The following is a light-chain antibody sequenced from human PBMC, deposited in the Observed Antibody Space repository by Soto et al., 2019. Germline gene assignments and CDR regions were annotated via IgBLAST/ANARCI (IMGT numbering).Light chain of an antibody. CDR3: QQYASSPIT. CDR2: GVS. J-gene: IGKJ5*01. Sequence: EIVMTQSPATLSVSPGQRATLSCRASQSVSSKLAWYQQRPGQPPRLLIYGVSTRATGIPARFSGSGSGTEFTLTISSLQPEDFAVYHCQQYASSPITFGQGTRLQV. V-gene: IGKV3D-15*02. CDR1: QSVSSK.